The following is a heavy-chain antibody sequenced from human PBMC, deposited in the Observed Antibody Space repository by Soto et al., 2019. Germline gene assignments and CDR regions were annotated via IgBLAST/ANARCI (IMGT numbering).Heavy chain of an antibody. CDR1: GFTFSTYA. V-gene: IGHV3-23*01. CDR2: ISGSGGRT. CDR3: AKAGDYHGSESYFPLDY. Sequence: EVQLLESGGVLVQPGGSLRLSCAASGFTFSTYAMTWVRQAPGKGLEWVSSISGSGGRTYYADSVKGRFTISSDKSKNTLYLQTNTLRAEDTAVYYCAKAGDYHGSESYFPLDYWGQGTLVPVSS. D-gene: IGHD3-10*01. J-gene: IGHJ4*02.